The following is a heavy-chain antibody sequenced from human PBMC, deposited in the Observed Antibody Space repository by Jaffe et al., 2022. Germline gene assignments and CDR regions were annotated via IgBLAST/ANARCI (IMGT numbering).Heavy chain of an antibody. J-gene: IGHJ3*02. V-gene: IGHV1-69*08. CDR2: IIPILGIA. CDR1: GGTFSSYT. D-gene: IGHD4-17*01. Sequence: QVQLVQSGAEVKKPGSSVKVSCKASGGTFSSYTISWVRQAPGQGLEWMGRIIPILGIANYAQKFQGRVTITADKSTSTAYMELSSLRSEDTAVYYCARDMGGSSHAPDYGGNSEGYAFDIWGQGTMVTVSS. CDR3: ARDMGGSSHAPDYGGNSEGYAFDI.